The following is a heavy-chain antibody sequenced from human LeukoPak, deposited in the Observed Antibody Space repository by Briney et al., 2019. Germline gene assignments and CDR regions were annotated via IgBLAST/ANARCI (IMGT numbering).Heavy chain of an antibody. D-gene: IGHD2-2*01. CDR3: TTDSYCSTTTCYASSNYYYGLDA. Sequence: GGSLRLSCAASGFTFSSYAMSWVRQAPGKGLEWVGRIYRNADGATTDYAAPVKGRFTISRDDSKNTLYLQMNSMKTEDTAVYYCTTDSYCSTTTCYASSNYYYGLDAWGQGTSVTVSS. CDR1: GFTFSSYA. J-gene: IGHJ6*02. CDR2: IYRNADGATT. V-gene: IGHV3-15*05.